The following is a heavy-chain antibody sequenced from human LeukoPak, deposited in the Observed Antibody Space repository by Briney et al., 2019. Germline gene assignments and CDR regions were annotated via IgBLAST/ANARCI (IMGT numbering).Heavy chain of an antibody. V-gene: IGHV3-23*01. CDR3: TRLGVGATKRDY. D-gene: IGHD1-26*01. CDR2: ISGSGGST. J-gene: IGHJ4*02. CDR1: GFTFSRYA. Sequence: GGSLRLSCIASGFTFSRYAMSWVRQAPGKGLEWVSGISGSGGSTYYADSVKGRFTISRDDSKNTAYLQMNSLKTEDTAVYYCTRLGVGATKRDYWGQGALVTVSS.